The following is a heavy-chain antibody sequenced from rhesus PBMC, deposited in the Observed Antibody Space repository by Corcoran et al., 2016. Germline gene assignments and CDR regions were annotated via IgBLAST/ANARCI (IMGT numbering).Heavy chain of an antibody. CDR1: GGSISSNY. CDR2: IYGRDGSP. J-gene: IGHJ4*01. D-gene: IGHD6-13*01. V-gene: IGHV4-160*01. CDR3: ARTTIGYSSFFDY. Sequence: QVQLQESGPGLVKPSETLALTCAVSGGSISSNYWSWIRQPPGKGLEWIGRIYGRDGSPAYNPSPKRRVTLSTGPSKNQFSLKLNSVTAADTAVYYCARTTIGYSSFFDYWGQGVLVTVSS.